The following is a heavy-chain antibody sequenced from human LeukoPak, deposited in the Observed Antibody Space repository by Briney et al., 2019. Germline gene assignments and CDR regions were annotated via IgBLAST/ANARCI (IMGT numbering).Heavy chain of an antibody. CDR3: AGVRRSRTAYYDFWSGYNFDY. J-gene: IGHJ4*02. Sequence: ASVKVSCKASGYTFTGYYMHWVRQAPGQGLEWMGWINPNSGGTNYAQKFQGRVTMTRDTSISTAYMELSRLRSDDTAVYYCAGVRRSRTAYYDFWSGYNFDYWGQGTLVTVSS. D-gene: IGHD3-3*01. CDR2: INPNSGGT. CDR1: GYTFTGYY. V-gene: IGHV1-2*02.